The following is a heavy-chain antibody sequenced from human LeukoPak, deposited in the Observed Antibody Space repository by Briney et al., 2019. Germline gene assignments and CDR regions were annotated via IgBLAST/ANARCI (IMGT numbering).Heavy chain of an antibody. J-gene: IGHJ5*02. CDR3: ARRARAEADTSPDNWIDP. Sequence: SWGSLRLSCAASGFTFTTYAMSWLRQPPGRGLEWIGHVYYTGSTRYNPSLKSRVFISIDTSMNQFSLKLSSVTAADTAVYYCARRARAEADTSPDNWIDPWGQGTLVTVSS. CDR1: GFTFTTYA. D-gene: IGHD6-13*01. CDR2: VYYTGST. V-gene: IGHV4-59*08.